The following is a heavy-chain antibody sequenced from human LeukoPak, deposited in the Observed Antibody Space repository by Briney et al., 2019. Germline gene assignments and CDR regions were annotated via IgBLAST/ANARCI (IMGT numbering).Heavy chain of an antibody. CDR3: ARGPPVREQQLDF. V-gene: IGHV1-46*01. Sequence: ASVKVSCKASGYTFTSYYMHWVRQAPGKGLEGMGIINPSGCSTSYAQKFQGRVTMTRDTSTSTVYMELSSLRSEDTAVYYCARGPPVREQQLDFWGQGTLVTVSS. J-gene: IGHJ4*02. CDR1: GYTFTSYY. D-gene: IGHD1/OR15-1a*01. CDR2: INPSGCST.